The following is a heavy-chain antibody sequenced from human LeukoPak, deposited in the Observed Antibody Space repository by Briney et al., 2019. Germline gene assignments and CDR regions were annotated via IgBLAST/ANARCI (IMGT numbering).Heavy chain of an antibody. V-gene: IGHV1-46*01. Sequence: ASVKVSCKASGYTFTCYYMHWVRQAPGQGLEWMGIINPSGGSTSYAQKFQGRVTMTRDMSTSTVYMELSSLRSEDTAVYYCARGGRELLLDYWGQGTLVTVSS. D-gene: IGHD1-26*01. CDR2: INPSGGST. CDR1: GYTFTCYY. J-gene: IGHJ4*02. CDR3: ARGGRELLLDY.